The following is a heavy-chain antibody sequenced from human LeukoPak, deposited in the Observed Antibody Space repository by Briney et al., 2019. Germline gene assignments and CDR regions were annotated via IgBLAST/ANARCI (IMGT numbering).Heavy chain of an antibody. V-gene: IGHV4-39*07. Sequence: PSETLSLTCTVSGGSISSSSYYWGWIRQPPGKGLEWIGSIYYSGSTYYNPSLKSRVTMSVDTSKNQFSLKLSSVTAADTAVYYCARDGKYSSSWFRSFDYWGQGTLVTVSS. CDR3: ARDGKYSSSWFRSFDY. J-gene: IGHJ4*02. D-gene: IGHD6-13*01. CDR1: GGSISSSSYY. CDR2: IYYSGST.